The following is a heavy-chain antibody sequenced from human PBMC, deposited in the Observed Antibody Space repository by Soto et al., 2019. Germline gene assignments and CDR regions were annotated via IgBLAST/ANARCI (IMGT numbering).Heavy chain of an antibody. CDR2: IYPNDADT. Sequence: AESLKISCKCSGYSFTYYWIAWVRQRPGKDLEWMGIIYPNDADTRYNPSFQGQVTISADKSISTAYLQWTSLKTSDTAMYYCARVPSVVTPGNDYFGVDVWGQGTTVNVSS. V-gene: IGHV5-51*01. CDR1: GYSFTYYW. CDR3: ARVPSVVTPGNDYFGVDV. D-gene: IGHD2-2*01. J-gene: IGHJ6*02.